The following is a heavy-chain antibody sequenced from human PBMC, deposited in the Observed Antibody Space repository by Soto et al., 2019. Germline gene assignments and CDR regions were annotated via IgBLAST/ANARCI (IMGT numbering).Heavy chain of an antibody. D-gene: IGHD3-16*02. J-gene: IGHJ4*02. CDR2: IYHSGST. CDR3: ARGLYYDYVWGSYRGYYFDY. CDR1: GGSISSSNW. Sequence: PSETLSLTCAVSGGSISSSNWWSWVRQPPGKGLEWIGEIYHSGSTNYNPSLKSRVTISVDKSKNQFSLKLSSVIAADTAVYYCARGLYYDYVWGSYRGYYFDYWGQGTLVTVSS. V-gene: IGHV4-4*02.